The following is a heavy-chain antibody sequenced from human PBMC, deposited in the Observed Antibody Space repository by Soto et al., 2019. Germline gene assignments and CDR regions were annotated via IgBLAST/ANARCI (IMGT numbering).Heavy chain of an antibody. V-gene: IGHV4-30-4*02. CDR3: ARAMVVTQNWFDP. D-gene: IGHD2-21*02. J-gene: IGHJ5*02. CDR2: IYYSGST. CDR1: GGSISSGDYY. Sequence: PSGTLSLTCTVSGGSISSGDYYWSWIRQPPGKGLEWIGYIYYSGSTYYNPSLKSRVTISVDTSKNQFSLKLSSVTAADTAVYYCARAMVVTQNWFDPWGQGTLVTVSS.